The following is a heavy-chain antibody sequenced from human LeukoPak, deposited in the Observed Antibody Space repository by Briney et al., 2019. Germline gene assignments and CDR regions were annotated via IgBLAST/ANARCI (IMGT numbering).Heavy chain of an antibody. V-gene: IGHV3-15*01. Sequence: GGSLRLSCAASGFTFSNAWMSWVRQAPEKGLEWVGRIKSKTDGGTTDYAAPVKGRFTISRDDSKNTLYLQMNSLKTEDTAVYYCTTETVGATTNDYWGQGTLVTVSS. D-gene: IGHD1-26*01. CDR2: IKSKTDGGTT. CDR1: GFTFSNAW. J-gene: IGHJ4*02. CDR3: TTETVGATTNDY.